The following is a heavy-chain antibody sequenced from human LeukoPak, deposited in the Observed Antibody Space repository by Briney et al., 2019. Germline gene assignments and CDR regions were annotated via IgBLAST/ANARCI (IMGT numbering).Heavy chain of an antibody. D-gene: IGHD2-21*01. CDR3: ARHISLSAFDI. J-gene: IGHJ3*02. Sequence: SETLSLTCTVSGGSISSYYWSWIRHPPGKGLEWIGYIYTSGTTNYNPSLKSRVTISVDTSKNQFSLRLSSVTAADTAVYYCARHISLSAFDIRGQGTMVTVSS. CDR2: IYTSGTT. V-gene: IGHV4-4*09. CDR1: GGSISSYY.